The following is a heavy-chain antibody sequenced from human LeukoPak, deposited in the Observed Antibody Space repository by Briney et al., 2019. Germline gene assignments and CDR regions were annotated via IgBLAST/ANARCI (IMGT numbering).Heavy chain of an antibody. D-gene: IGHD4-11*01. CDR2: IWNDGSSQ. Sequence: PGGSLRLSCAASKFTFSHFGMHWVRQAPGKGLEWVAAIWNDGSSQYYAESVKGRFTVSRDNSYNTLHLQMNSLRPEDTAVYYCAKDAQRGFDYSNSLENWGQGTLVTVSS. CDR1: KFTFSHFG. V-gene: IGHV3-33*06. CDR3: AKDAQRGFDYSNSLEN. J-gene: IGHJ4*02.